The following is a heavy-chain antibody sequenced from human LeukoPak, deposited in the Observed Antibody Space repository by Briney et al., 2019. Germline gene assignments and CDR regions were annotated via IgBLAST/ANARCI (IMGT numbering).Heavy chain of an antibody. V-gene: IGHV1-8*02. CDR1: GYTFTSYD. J-gene: IGHJ5*02. D-gene: IGHD1-26*01. CDR3: ARDNSVGDTAWWFDP. Sequence: WASVKVSCKASGYTFTSYDINWVRQATGQGLEWMGWMNPNSGNTGYAQKFQGRVTMTRDMSTSTDYMELSSLRSEDTAVYYCARDNSVGDTAWWFDPWGQGTLVTVSS. CDR2: MNPNSGNT.